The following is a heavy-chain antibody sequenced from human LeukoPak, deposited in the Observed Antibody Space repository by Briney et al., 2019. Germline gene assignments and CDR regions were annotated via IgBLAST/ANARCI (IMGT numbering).Heavy chain of an antibody. D-gene: IGHD3-16*02. Sequence: RASETLSLTCTVSGGSISSYYWSWIRQPPGKGLEWIGYIYYSGSTNYNPSLKSRVTISVDTSKNQFSLKLSSVTAADTAVYYCARGTWDITFGGVIASYYYYYMDVWGKGTTVTISS. CDR3: ARGTWDITFGGVIASYYYYYMDV. V-gene: IGHV4-59*01. CDR2: IYYSGST. CDR1: GGSISSYY. J-gene: IGHJ6*03.